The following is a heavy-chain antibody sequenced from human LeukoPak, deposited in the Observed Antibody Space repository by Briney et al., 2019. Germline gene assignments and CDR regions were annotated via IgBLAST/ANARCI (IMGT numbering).Heavy chain of an antibody. CDR3: ARAVWARGTSYWMLFDI. CDR1: GGPISSGGYS. J-gene: IGHJ3*02. V-gene: IGHV4-30-2*01. D-gene: IGHD2-21*01. Sequence: ASETLSLTCAVSGGPISSGGYSWSWIRQPPGEGLEWIVYIYYTGTTYYNPSLKSRVTISLDRSKNQFSLNLNSVTAADTAVYYCARAVWARGTSYWMLFDIWGQGTMVTVSS. CDR2: IYYTGTT.